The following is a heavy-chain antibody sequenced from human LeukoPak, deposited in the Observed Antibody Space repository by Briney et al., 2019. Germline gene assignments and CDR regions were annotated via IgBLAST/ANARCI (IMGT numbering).Heavy chain of an antibody. V-gene: IGHV3-48*01. CDR1: GFIFSSYG. J-gene: IGHJ4*02. D-gene: IGHD2-21*01. CDR2: ISSSSPTI. CDR3: ARDSVVGGVDY. Sequence: PGGSLRLSCAASGFIFSSYGMNWVRQAPGKGLEWVSYISSSSPTIYYADSVKGRFTISRDNAKNSLYLQMNSLRAEDTAVYYCARDSVVGGVDYWGQGTLVSVSS.